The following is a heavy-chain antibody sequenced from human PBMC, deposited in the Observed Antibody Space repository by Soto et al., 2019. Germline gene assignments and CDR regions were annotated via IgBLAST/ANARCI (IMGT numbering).Heavy chain of an antibody. CDR1: GGSISSYY. D-gene: IGHD1-26*01. CDR3: ARVSGSYYYGMDV. J-gene: IGHJ6*02. CDR2: IYYSGGT. Sequence: SETLSLTCTVSGGSISSYYWSWIRQPPGKGLEWIGYIYYSGGTNYNPSLKSRVTISVDTSKNQFSLKLSSVTAADTAVYYCARVSGSYYYGMDVWGQGTTVTVSS. V-gene: IGHV4-59*01.